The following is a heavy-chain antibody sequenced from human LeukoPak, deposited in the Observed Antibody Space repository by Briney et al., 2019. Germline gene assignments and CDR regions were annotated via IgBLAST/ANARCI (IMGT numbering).Heavy chain of an antibody. Sequence: KSSETLSLTCAVYGVSFSGYSWNWIRQPPGKGLECIGGINHSGSTNYNPSLKSRVTISVDTSKNQFSLKLNSVTAADTAVYYCARLGEELGFDPGGQGTLVTVSS. CDR1: GVSFSGYS. CDR2: INHSGST. V-gene: IGHV4-34*01. D-gene: IGHD2/OR15-2a*01. CDR3: ARLGEELGFDP. J-gene: IGHJ5*02.